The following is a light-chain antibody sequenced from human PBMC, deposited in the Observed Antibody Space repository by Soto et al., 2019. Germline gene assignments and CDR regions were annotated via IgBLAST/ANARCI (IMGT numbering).Light chain of an antibody. V-gene: IGKV3-20*01. CDR2: GAS. CDR3: QQYGSSPWT. Sequence: ETVLTQSPATLSLSPGERATLSCRASQTIRSNYLAWYRQTPGQAPRLLIYGASNRATGIADRFSGSGSGTDFTLIISRLEPEDFALYYCQQYGSSPWTFGQGTKQEIK. CDR1: QTIRSNY. J-gene: IGKJ1*01.